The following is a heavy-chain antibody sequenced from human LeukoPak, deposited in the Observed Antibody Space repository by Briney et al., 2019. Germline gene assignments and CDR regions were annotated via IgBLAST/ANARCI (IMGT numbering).Heavy chain of an antibody. CDR2: ISYDGSNK. J-gene: IGHJ1*01. D-gene: IGHD2-21*02. CDR1: GFTFSLFA. CDR3: AKDRSVVVTAHFQH. Sequence: GGSLRLSCATSGFTFSLFAMHWVRQAPGKGLEWVAVISYDGSNKYYADSVKGRFTISRDNSKNTLYLQMNSLRAEDTAVYYCAKDRSVVVTAHFQHWGQGTLVTVSS. V-gene: IGHV3-30*18.